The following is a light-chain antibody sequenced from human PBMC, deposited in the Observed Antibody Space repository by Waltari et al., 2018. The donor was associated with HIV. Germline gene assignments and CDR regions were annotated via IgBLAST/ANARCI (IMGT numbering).Light chain of an antibody. V-gene: IGLV1-40*01. CDR2: VPA. J-gene: IGLJ3*02. CDR1: SSTIGAGFD. CDR3: QSYDSGLSVV. Sequence: QSVLTQPPSVSGAPGQRVTISCTGNSSTIGAGFDVHWYQQRPETATKLLIYVPAKLPTGVPDRFSCSKSGTSASRAITGLQAEDEADYYCQSYDSGLSVVFGGGTKLTVL.